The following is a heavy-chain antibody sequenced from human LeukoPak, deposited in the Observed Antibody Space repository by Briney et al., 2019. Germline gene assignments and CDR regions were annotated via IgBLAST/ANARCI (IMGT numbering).Heavy chain of an antibody. J-gene: IGHJ2*01. CDR3: AKDHQLRFLEWLPGFIDL. Sequence: GGSLRLSCAASGLTFGDYSMHWLRQTPGKGLEWVSLISWDGGTTYYAASVKGRFTISRDNSKNSLFLQMNSLRTEDSALYYCAKDHQLRFLEWLPGFIDLWGRGTLVSVSS. CDR2: ISWDGGTT. D-gene: IGHD3-3*01. CDR1: GLTFGDYS. V-gene: IGHV3-43*01.